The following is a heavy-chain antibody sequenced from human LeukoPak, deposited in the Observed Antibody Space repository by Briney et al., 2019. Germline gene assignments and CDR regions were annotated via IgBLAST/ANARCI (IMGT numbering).Heavy chain of an antibody. CDR3: ASLFGYYDSNGGFDY. V-gene: IGHV4-34*01. J-gene: IGHJ4*02. CDR1: GGSFSGYL. D-gene: IGHD3-22*01. Sequence: SETLSLTCAVYGGSFSGYLWSWIRQPPGKGLEWIGEIHHSGSTNYNPSLKSRVTISVDTSKNQFSLKLSSVTAADTAVYYCASLFGYYDSNGGFDYWGQGTLVTVSS. CDR2: IHHSGST.